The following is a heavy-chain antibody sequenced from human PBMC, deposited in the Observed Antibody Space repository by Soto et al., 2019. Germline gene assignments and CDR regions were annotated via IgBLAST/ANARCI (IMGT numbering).Heavy chain of an antibody. CDR3: TGEVASGY. Sequence: QVQLVESGGGVVQPGRSLRLSCSVSGFTVSSKGMHWVRQDPGKGLEWVAVISRDGRTKFYADSVEGRFTISKDSSRNTLFLEMDSLRSDDTAVYYCTGEVASGYWGQGTLVTVSS. D-gene: IGHD2-8*02. J-gene: IGHJ4*02. CDR1: GFTVSSKG. V-gene: IGHV3-30*03. CDR2: ISRDGRTK.